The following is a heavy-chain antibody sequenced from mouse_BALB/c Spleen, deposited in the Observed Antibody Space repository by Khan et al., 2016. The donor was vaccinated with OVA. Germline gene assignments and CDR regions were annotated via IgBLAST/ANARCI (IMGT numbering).Heavy chain of an antibody. Sequence: VQLKESGPGLVKPSQSLSLTCTVTGYSITSDYAWNWIRQFPGNKLEWMGYISYSGRTSYNPSLKSRISITRDTSKNQFFLQLNYVTTEDTATYYGARSGTITTVVATDFDYWGQGTTLTVSS. J-gene: IGHJ2*01. CDR1: GYSITSDYA. D-gene: IGHD1-1*01. V-gene: IGHV3-2*02. CDR2: ISYSGRT. CDR3: ARSGTITTVVATDFDY.